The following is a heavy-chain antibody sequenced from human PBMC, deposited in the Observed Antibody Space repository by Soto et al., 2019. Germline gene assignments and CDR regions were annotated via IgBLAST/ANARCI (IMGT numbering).Heavy chain of an antibody. CDR3: AIAGYVSSWDQYLFDY. CDR1: GYNFIKYG. D-gene: IGHD6-13*01. J-gene: IGHJ4*02. Sequence: QVQLVQSGAEVKKPGASVTVSCKASGYNFIKYGISWVRQAPGQGLEWMGWLSAYNGYTYYAQNFQGRVTMTTDTSTRTAYMELRTLISDDTAVYYCAIAGYVSSWDQYLFDYWGQGTLVTVSS. CDR2: LSAYNGYT. V-gene: IGHV1-18*01.